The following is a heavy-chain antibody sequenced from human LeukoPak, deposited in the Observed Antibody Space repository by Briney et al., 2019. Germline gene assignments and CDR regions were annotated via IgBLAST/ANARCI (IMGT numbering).Heavy chain of an antibody. CDR2: MYYSGST. D-gene: IGHD6-6*01. CDR1: GGSTSSSGYY. Sequence: SETLSLTCTVSGGSTSSSGYYWGWIRQPPAKGLEWIGVMYYSGSTSYNASLKCRVTISVDTSKNQFSLKLSSVTAADTAVYYCVRYSSSSGWFDPWGQGTLVTVSS. J-gene: IGHJ5*02. CDR3: VRYSSSSGWFDP. V-gene: IGHV4-39*01.